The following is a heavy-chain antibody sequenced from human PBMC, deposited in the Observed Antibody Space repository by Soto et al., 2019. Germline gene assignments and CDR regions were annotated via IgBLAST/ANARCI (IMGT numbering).Heavy chain of an antibody. Sequence: KPSETLSLTCTVSVFSVNRTYYNWGWIRQPPGKGLEWIGSIYNSASTYYNPSLKSRVTISVDTSRNQFSLNLNSVTAADKAMYYCGRMVIAEHQHREVEFWGQRTLVTVSS. CDR3: GRMVIAEHQHREVEF. J-gene: IGHJ4*02. D-gene: IGHD2-15*01. CDR2: IYNSAST. CDR1: VFSVNRTYYN. V-gene: IGHV4-39*01.